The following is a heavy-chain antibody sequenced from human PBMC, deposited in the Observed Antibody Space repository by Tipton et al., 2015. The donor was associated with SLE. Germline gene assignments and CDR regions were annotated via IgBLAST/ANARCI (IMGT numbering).Heavy chain of an antibody. CDR3: AKDYNHDNADYN. Sequence: PGLVKPSETLSLTCTVSGGSVSSGSYYWAWIRQPPGKGPEWIGTIYYSGSTYYYPSLKSRITISVDTSKNQFSLEVRSVTVADTAVYYCAKDYNHDNADYNWGQGTLVIVSS. CDR2: IYYSGST. CDR1: GGSVSSGSYY. J-gene: IGHJ4*02. V-gene: IGHV4-39*07. D-gene: IGHD4-17*01.